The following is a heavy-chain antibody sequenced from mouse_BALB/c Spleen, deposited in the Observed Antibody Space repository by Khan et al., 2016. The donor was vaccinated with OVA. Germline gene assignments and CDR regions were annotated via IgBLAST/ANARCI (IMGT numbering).Heavy chain of an antibody. Sequence: EVQLQESGPGLVKPSQSLSLTCTVTGYSVTSDYAWNWIRQFPGNKLEWMCYISSSGSTNYNPALKNRISITRDTSKNQFFLQLNSVTTEDTATYYCARDGSRYNYAMDYWGQGTSVTVSA. CDR3: ARDGSRYNYAMDY. J-gene: IGHJ4*01. D-gene: IGHD2-3*01. CDR1: GYSVTSDYA. V-gene: IGHV3-2*02. CDR2: ISSSGST.